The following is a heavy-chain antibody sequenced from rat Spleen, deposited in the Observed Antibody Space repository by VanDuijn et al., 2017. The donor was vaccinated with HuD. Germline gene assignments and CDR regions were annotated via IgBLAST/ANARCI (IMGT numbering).Heavy chain of an antibody. J-gene: IGHJ2*01. CDR2: ISTSGDST. D-gene: IGHD1-7*01. CDR3: TTAWVLNY. CDR1: GFTFTNYY. V-gene: IGHV5-27*01. Sequence: EVQLVESGGGLVQPGRSMKLSCAASGFTFTNYYLAWVRQAPTKGLEWVASISTSGDSTYYRDSVKGRFTISRDNAKSILYLQVDSLRSEDTATYFCTTAWVLNYWGQGVVVTVSS.